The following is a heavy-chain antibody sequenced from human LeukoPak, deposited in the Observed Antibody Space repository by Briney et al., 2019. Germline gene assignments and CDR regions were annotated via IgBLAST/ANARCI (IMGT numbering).Heavy chain of an antibody. J-gene: IGHJ4*02. CDR3: ARLADCSSSSCRSFDY. D-gene: IGHD2-2*01. V-gene: IGHV1-2*02. CDR1: GYPFTGYY. Sequence: ASVKVSCKSSGYPFTGYYLHWVRQAPGQGLEWMGWINPNSGFTNYAQKFQGRVTMTRDTSISTAYMELSRLRSDDTAVYYCARLADCSSSSCRSFDYWGQGTLVTVSS. CDR2: INPNSGFT.